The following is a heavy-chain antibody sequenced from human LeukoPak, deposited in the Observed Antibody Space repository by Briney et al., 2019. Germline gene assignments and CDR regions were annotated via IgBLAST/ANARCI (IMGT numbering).Heavy chain of an antibody. CDR2: IYPCDSDT. CDR3: ARLPRYDILTGYSSLFDY. V-gene: IGHV5-51*01. D-gene: IGHD3-9*01. Sequence: GESLKISCKGSGYSFTSYWIGWVRQMPGKGLEWMGIIYPCDSDTRYSPSFQGQVTISADKSISTAYLQWSSLKASDTAMYYCARLPRYDILTGYSSLFDYWGQGTLVTVSS. CDR1: GYSFTSYW. J-gene: IGHJ4*02.